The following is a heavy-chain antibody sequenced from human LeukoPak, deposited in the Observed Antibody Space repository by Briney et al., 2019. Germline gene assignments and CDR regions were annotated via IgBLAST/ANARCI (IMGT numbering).Heavy chain of an antibody. CDR3: AKDQYYDSSGYYSSFDY. J-gene: IGHJ4*02. V-gene: IGHV3-48*03. D-gene: IGHD3-22*01. Sequence: GGSLRLSCAASGFTFSSYEMNWVRQAPGKGLEWVSYISSSGSTIYYADSVKGRFTISRDNAKNSLYLQMNSLRAGDTALYYCAKDQYYDSSGYYSSFDYWGQGTLVTVSS. CDR2: ISSSGSTI. CDR1: GFTFSSYE.